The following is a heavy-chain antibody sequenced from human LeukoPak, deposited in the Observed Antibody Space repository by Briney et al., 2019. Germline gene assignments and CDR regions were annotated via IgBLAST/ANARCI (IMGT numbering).Heavy chain of an antibody. CDR1: GGSINSYY. CDR2: IHYTGST. Sequence: PSETLSLTCTVSGGSINSYYWSWIRQPPGKGLECIGYIHYTGSTNYNPSLKSRVTISVDTSKSQFSLKLSSVTAADTAIYYCARGGYYGSGNDFRFDPWSQGTLVTVSS. V-gene: IGHV4-59*01. J-gene: IGHJ5*02. CDR3: ARGGYYGSGNDFRFDP. D-gene: IGHD3-10*01.